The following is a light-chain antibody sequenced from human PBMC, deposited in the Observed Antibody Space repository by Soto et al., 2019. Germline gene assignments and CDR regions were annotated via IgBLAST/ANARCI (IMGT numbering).Light chain of an antibody. Sequence: EIVLTQSPGTLSLSPGERATLSCRASQSVGSSYLAWYQQKPGQAPRLLIYAASTLQSGVPSRFSGSGSGTEFTLTISSLQPEDFATYYCQQLKSNLITFGQGTRLEI. CDR2: AAS. V-gene: IGKV3-20*02. CDR3: QQLKSNLIT. CDR1: QSVGSSY. J-gene: IGKJ5*01.